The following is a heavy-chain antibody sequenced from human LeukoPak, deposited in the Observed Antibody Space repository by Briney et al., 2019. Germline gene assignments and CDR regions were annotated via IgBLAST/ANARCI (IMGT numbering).Heavy chain of an antibody. CDR3: ARGLGSDLTTVTDYFDY. J-gene: IGHJ4*02. CDR1: GGSFSGYY. V-gene: IGHV4-34*01. D-gene: IGHD4-17*01. Sequence: PSETLSLTCAVYGGSFSGYYWSWIRQPPGRGLEWIGEINHSGRTNYNPPLKSRVTISVDTSKNQFYLNLTSVTAADTATYYCARGLGSDLTTVTDYFDYWGQGTLVTVSS. CDR2: INHSGRT.